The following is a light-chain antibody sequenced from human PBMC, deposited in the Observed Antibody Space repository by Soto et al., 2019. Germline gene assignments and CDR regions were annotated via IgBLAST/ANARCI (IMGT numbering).Light chain of an antibody. CDR3: QQYAGSRWT. V-gene: IGKV3-20*01. CDR2: GTS. Sequence: DIVLTQSPGTLSLSPGERATLSCRASQSVGSAYLAWYQHNPGQAPRLLIYGTSSRATGIADRFTGSGSGTDFTLTISRLEPEDFAVYYCQQYAGSRWTVGQGTKV. CDR1: QSVGSAY. J-gene: IGKJ1*01.